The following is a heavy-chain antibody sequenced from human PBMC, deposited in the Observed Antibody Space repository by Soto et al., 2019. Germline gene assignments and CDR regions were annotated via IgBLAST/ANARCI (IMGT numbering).Heavy chain of an antibody. V-gene: IGHV3-48*01. CDR3: ARMWCSGGSCYSNIGY. J-gene: IGHJ4*03. D-gene: IGHD2-15*01. CDR1: GFAFSTYT. Sequence: EVQLVESGGGLVQPGGSLRLSCTASGFAFSTYTMNWVRQAPGKGLEWVSYISSSNSTIYYADSVKGRVIITRDNANNSLYLQLTRLGVEDRGVYCCARMWCSGGSCYSNIGYLGQGTLVTLS. CDR2: ISSSNSTI.